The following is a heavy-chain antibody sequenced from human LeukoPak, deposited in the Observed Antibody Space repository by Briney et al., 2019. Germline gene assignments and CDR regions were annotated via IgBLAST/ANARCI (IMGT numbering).Heavy chain of an antibody. CDR3: ARAYCSSTTCHPYYFDY. CDR1: GFTFDDYA. Sequence: PGGSLRLSCVASGFTFDDYAMHWVRRAPGKGLEWVLGISWNSGSIGYADSVKGRFTISRDNAKNSLYLQMNSLRAEDTAVYYCARAYCSSTTCHPYYFDYWGQGTLVTVSS. D-gene: IGHD2-2*01. CDR2: ISWNSGSI. V-gene: IGHV3-9*01. J-gene: IGHJ4*02.